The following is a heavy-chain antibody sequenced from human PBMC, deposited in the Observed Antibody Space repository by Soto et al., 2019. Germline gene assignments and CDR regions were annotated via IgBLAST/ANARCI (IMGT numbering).Heavy chain of an antibody. J-gene: IGHJ4*02. Sequence: QVQLVESGGGVVQPGRSLRLSCAASGFTFSSYGMHWVRQAPGKGPEWVAVISYDGSNKYYADSVKGRFTISRDNSKNTLYLQMNSLRAEDTAVYYCAKAGYSYGFDYWGQGTLVTVSS. CDR1: GFTFSSYG. CDR3: AKAGYSYGFDY. CDR2: ISYDGSNK. V-gene: IGHV3-30*18. D-gene: IGHD5-18*01.